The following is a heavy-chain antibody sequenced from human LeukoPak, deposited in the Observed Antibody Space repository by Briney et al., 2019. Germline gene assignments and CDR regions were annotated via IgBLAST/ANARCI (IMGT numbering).Heavy chain of an antibody. V-gene: IGHV3-74*01. CDR2: INGDGSST. CDR1: AFTVNSIA. CDR3: ANTYYYDSAFDY. J-gene: IGHJ4*02. D-gene: IGHD3-22*01. Sequence: GGSLSRSCAASAFTVNSIAMSWVRQVPGQGLLWVSRINGDGSSTRYADSVNGRFTISRDNAKNQLYLQMNTLRVEDTAVYYCANTYYYDSAFDYWGQGTLVTVSS.